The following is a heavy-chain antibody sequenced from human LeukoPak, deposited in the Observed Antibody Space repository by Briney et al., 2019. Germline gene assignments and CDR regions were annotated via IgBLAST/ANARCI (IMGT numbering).Heavy chain of an antibody. CDR3: ARDLQSSSGYYYVVGY. D-gene: IGHD3-22*01. Sequence: HGASVKVSCKASGYTFTGYYMHWVRQAPGQGLEWMGWINPNSGGTNYAQTFQGRVTMTRDTSISTAYMELSRLRSDDTAVYYCARDLQSSSGYYYVVGYWGQGTLVTVSS. CDR2: INPNSGGT. V-gene: IGHV1-2*02. CDR1: GYTFTGYY. J-gene: IGHJ4*02.